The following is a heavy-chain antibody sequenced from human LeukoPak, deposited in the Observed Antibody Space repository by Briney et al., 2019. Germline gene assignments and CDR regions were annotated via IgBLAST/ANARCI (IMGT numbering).Heavy chain of an antibody. CDR2: IWYDGSNK. V-gene: IGHV3-33*06. J-gene: IGHJ4*02. CDR3: AKDGRGSTVTHLDY. CDR1: GFTFSSYV. D-gene: IGHD4-17*01. Sequence: PGRSLRLSCAASGFTFSSYVIHWVRQAPGKGLEWVALIWYDGSNKYYADSVKGRFTISRDSSKNTLYLQMNSLRAEDTALYYCAKDGRGSTVTHLDYWGQGTLVTVSS.